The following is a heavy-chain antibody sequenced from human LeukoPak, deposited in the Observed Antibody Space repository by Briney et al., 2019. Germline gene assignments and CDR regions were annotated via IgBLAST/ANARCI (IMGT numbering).Heavy chain of an antibody. CDR2: IYNSGST. CDR1: GGSISSYY. D-gene: IGHD1-7*01. J-gene: IGHJ4*02. CDR3: ARGSRELYYFDY. V-gene: IGHV4-59*01. Sequence: PSETLSLTCTVSGGSISSYYWSWLRQPPGKGLEWIGYIYNSGSTKYNPSLKSRVTISVDASKTQFSLKLNSVTAADTAVYYCARGSRELYYFDYWGQGTLVTVSS.